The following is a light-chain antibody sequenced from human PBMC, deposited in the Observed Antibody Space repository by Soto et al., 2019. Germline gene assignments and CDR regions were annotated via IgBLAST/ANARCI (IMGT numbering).Light chain of an antibody. Sequence: DIVMTQSPLSLPVTPGEPASISCRSSQSLLHSNGYNYLDWYLQKPGQSPQLLIYLGSNRASGVPDRFSGSGSGTDVTLKISRVEAEDVGVYYCMQALQTPSITVGQGTRLEIK. CDR2: LGS. V-gene: IGKV2-28*01. CDR1: QSLLHSNGYNY. J-gene: IGKJ5*01. CDR3: MQALQTPSIT.